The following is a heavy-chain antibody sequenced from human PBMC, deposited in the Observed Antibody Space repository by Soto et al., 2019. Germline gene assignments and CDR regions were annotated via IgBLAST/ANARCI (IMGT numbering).Heavy chain of an antibody. J-gene: IGHJ4*02. D-gene: IGHD1-1*01. CDR3: ARGRGLYNSGRSQLDY. Sequence: QMQLVQSGAEVKKPGSSVRVSCKASGDTFSRYTVNWVRQAPRQGLEWMGGIIPRFGTTDFAPTLQGRVKITANESTNTVYMELSSLRSEDTALYFCARGRGLYNSGRSQLDYWGQGTLVTVSS. CDR2: IIPRFGTT. V-gene: IGHV1-69*01. CDR1: GDTFSRYT.